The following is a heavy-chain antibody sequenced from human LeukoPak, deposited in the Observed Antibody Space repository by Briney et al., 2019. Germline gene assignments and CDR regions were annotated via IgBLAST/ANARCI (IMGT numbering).Heavy chain of an antibody. CDR2: INPSGGST. D-gene: IGHD4-17*01. V-gene: IGHV1-46*01. CDR1: GYTFTSFH. Sequence: GASVKVSCKASGYTFTSFHMHWVRQAPGQGLEWMGVINPSGGSTSYAQKFQGRVTMTRDTSTSAVYMHLSSLRSDDTAVYYCASRHDYGSDAFDIWGQGTMVTVSS. J-gene: IGHJ3*02. CDR3: ASRHDYGSDAFDI.